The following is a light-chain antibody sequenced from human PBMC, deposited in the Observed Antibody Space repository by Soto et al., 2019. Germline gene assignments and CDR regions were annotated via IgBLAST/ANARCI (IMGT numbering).Light chain of an antibody. CDR2: EDS. CDR3: HVWSSSDLVT. CDR1: NIGRKS. Sequence: ELTQPPSVSVAPGQTARVTCEGDNIGRKSVHWYQQKPGQAPVLVVYEDSDRASGIPERFSGANSGNTATLTISRVEDGDEADYYCHVWSSSDLVTFGGGTKLTVL. J-gene: IGLJ2*01. V-gene: IGLV3-21*02.